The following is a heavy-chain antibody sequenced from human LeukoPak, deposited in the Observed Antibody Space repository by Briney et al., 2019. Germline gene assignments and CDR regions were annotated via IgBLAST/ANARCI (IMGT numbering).Heavy chain of an antibody. Sequence: GGSLRLSCAASGFTFSSYAMSWVRQAPGKGLEWVSAISGSGGSTYYADSVKGRFTISRDNAKNSLYLQMNSLRAEDTAVYYCARAQIGVLLWFGAEYFQHWGQGTLVTVSS. CDR3: ARAQIGVLLWFGAEYFQH. CDR2: ISGSGGST. CDR1: GFTFSSYA. J-gene: IGHJ1*01. D-gene: IGHD3-10*01. V-gene: IGHV3-23*01.